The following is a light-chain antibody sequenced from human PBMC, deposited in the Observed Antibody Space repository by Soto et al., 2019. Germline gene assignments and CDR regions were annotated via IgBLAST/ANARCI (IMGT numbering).Light chain of an antibody. Sequence: EIVLTQSPGTLSLSPGQRATLSSRASQSVSSSYLAWYQQKPGQAPRLLIYGASSRATDIPARFSGSGSGTEFTLTISSLQSEDFAVYYCQQYNKWPRWTFGQGTKVDI. CDR1: QSVSSSY. CDR3: QQYNKWPRWT. V-gene: IGKV3-15*01. J-gene: IGKJ1*01. CDR2: GAS.